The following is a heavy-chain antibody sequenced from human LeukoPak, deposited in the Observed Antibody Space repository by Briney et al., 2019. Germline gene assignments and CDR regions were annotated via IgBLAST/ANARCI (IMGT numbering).Heavy chain of an antibody. CDR2: IFYTGST. J-gene: IGHJ3*02. D-gene: IGHD1-26*01. CDR3: AKGPELKTGDAFDI. Sequence: SETLSLTCTVSGVSISGNYWSWIRQPPGKGLEWIGYIFYTGSTNYNPSLQSRVTMLLDTSKNQFSLKLSSVSAADTAVYYCAKGPELKTGDAFDIWGQGTMVTVSS. V-gene: IGHV4-59*01. CDR1: GVSISGNY.